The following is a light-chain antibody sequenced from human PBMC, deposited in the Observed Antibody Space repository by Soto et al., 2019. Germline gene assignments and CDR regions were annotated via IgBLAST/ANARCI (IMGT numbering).Light chain of an antibody. Sequence: QSVLTQPPSASGPPGQGVTISCSGSTSNIGSNFVYWYQQLPGMAPKLLIYNNNERPSGVPDRFSGSKSGTSASLAISGLRSEDEAHYYCAAWDDGLSGLTFGGGTKLTVL. CDR1: TSNIGSNF. V-gene: IGLV1-47*02. CDR3: AAWDDGLSGLT. J-gene: IGLJ2*01. CDR2: NNN.